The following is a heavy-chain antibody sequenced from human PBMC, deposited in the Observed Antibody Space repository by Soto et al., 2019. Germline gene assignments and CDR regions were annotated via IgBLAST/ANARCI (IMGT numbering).Heavy chain of an antibody. CDR1: GFTVSNNY. Sequence: EVQLVESGGGLIQPGGSLRLSCAVSGFTVSNNYMSWVRQAPGKGLEGVSVIYSGGYTAYGDSVKGRFTISRDNSKNTQYTKMNSLRAGAAAGYYWAPRPGGGGYWGQGTLVTVSS. D-gene: IGHD3-10*01. J-gene: IGHJ4*02. CDR2: IYSGGYT. V-gene: IGHV3-53*01. CDR3: APRPGGGGY.